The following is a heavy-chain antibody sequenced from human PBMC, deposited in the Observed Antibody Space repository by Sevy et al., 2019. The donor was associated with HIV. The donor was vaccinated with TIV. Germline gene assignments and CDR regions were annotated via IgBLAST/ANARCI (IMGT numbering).Heavy chain of an antibody. CDR3: ARGVVVITRDAFDI. CDR1: GGSVSSGSYY. Sequence: SETLSLTCTVSGGSVSSGSYYWSWIRQPPGKGLEWIGYINYSGSTNYNPSLKSRVTISVDTSNNQFSLKLSSVTAADTAVYYCARGVVVITRDAFDIWGQGTMVTVSS. CDR2: INYSGST. D-gene: IGHD3-22*01. V-gene: IGHV4-61*01. J-gene: IGHJ3*02.